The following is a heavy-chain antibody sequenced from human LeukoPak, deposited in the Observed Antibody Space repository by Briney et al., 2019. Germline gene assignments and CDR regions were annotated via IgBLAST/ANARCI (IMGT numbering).Heavy chain of an antibody. D-gene: IGHD4-17*01. CDR2: IYPADSNT. V-gene: IGHV5-51*01. CDR1: GYSFTNYW. Sequence: GGSLRLSCQGSGYSFTNYWIAWVRQMSGKGLEFMGFIYPADSNTRCSPSFQGQVTISADKSISTAYLQWSSLKASDTAMYYCARLKYGDYEPFDYWGQGTLVTVSS. J-gene: IGHJ4*02. CDR3: ARLKYGDYEPFDY.